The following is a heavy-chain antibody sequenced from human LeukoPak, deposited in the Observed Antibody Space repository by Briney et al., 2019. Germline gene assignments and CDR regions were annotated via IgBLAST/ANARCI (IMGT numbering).Heavy chain of an antibody. J-gene: IGHJ4*02. CDR3: ARDNPPDY. CDR1: GFTFSSYG. Sequence: GGSLRLSCAASGFTFSSYGMHWVRQAPGKGLEWVANIKQDGSEKSYVESVRGRFTISRDNAKNSLYLQLNSLRAEDTALYYCARDNPPDYWGQGTLVTVSS. CDR2: IKQDGSEK. V-gene: IGHV3-7*03.